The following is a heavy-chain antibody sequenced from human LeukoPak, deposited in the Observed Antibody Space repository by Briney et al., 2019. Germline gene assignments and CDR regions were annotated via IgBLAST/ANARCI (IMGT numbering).Heavy chain of an antibody. V-gene: IGHV4-61*02. CDR1: GGSVTSGNYY. CDR3: AREPPGY. Sequence: SETLSLTCTVSGGSVTSGNYYWNWIRQPAGKGLEWIGRIYTNGGASYSPSLKSLVTISIDASKNQFSLKLSSVTAADTAVYYCAREPPGYWGQGILVTVSS. CDR2: IYTNGGA. J-gene: IGHJ4*02.